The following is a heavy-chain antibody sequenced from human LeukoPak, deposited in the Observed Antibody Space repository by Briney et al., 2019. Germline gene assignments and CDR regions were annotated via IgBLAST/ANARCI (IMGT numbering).Heavy chain of an antibody. V-gene: IGHV4-39*07. CDR1: GGSISSGSYY. Sequence: PSETLSLTCTVSGGSISSGSYYWSWIRQPPGKGLEWIGSIYYSGSTYYNPSLKSRVTISVDTSKNQFSLKLSSVTAADTAVYYCARGGQLVPGYFDYWGQGTLVTVSS. D-gene: IGHD6-6*01. CDR2: IYYSGST. CDR3: ARGGQLVPGYFDY. J-gene: IGHJ4*02.